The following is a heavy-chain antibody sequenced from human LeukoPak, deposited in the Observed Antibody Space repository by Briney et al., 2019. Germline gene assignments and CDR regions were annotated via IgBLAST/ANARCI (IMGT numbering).Heavy chain of an antibody. CDR3: AKQGHYYDSSGYFDY. CDR1: GFTFSSYG. V-gene: IGHV3-30*02. CDR2: IRYDGSNK. D-gene: IGHD3-22*01. Sequence: PGGSLRLSCAASGFTFSSYGMHWVRQAPGKGLEWVAFIRYDGSNKYYADSVKGRFTISRDNSKNTLYLQMNSLRAEDTAVYYCAKQGHYYDSSGYFDYWGQGTLVTVSS. J-gene: IGHJ4*02.